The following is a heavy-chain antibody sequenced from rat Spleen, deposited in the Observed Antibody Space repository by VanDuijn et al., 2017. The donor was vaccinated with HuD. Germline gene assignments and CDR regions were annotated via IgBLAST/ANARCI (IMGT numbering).Heavy chain of an antibody. CDR3: TSPFRWFAY. CDR1: GFSLTTYN. J-gene: IGHJ3*01. CDR2: IWTGGDT. V-gene: IGHV2-30*01. Sequence: QVQLKESGPGLVQPSQTLSLTCTVSGFSLTTYNVHWIRQPTGKGLEWMGMIWTGGDTDYNSALKSRLSISRDTSKSQVFLKMNSLQTEDTAIYFCTSPFRWFAYWGQGTLVTVSS.